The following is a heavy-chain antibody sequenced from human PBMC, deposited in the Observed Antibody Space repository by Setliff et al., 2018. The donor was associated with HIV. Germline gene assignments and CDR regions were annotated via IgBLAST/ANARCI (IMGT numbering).Heavy chain of an antibody. CDR2: VVPMFGTK. J-gene: IGHJ6*03. Sequence: SVKVSCKASGGTFSSYATSWVRRVPGQGLEWMGGVVPMFGTKTYAQKFQGRLMFTTDDSTTTIYMELKNLRSEDTATYYCARPAADAAYSRNYHFYMDLWAKGTTVTVSS. V-gene: IGHV1-69*05. D-gene: IGHD4-4*01. CDR3: ARPAADAAYSRNYHFYMDL. CDR1: GGTFSSYA.